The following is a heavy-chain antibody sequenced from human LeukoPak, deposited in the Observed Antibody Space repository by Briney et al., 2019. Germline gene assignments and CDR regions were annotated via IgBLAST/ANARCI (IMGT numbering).Heavy chain of an antibody. CDR1: GFTFSYYA. Sequence: RSLRLSCAASGFTFSYYAMHWVRQAPGKGLEWVAVTSYDGSNYYYGDSVRGRFTISRDTSKNTLYLQMHSLRAEDTALYYCARDFGGGTVTTNFDYWGREPWSPSPQ. CDR2: TSYDGSNY. D-gene: IGHD3-16*01. J-gene: IGHJ4*02. V-gene: IGHV3-30*04. CDR3: ARDFGGGTVTTNFDY.